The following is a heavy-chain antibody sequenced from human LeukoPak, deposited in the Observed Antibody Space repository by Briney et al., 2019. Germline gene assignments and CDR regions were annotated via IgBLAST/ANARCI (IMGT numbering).Heavy chain of an antibody. CDR3: AKMTRFLEWSDFDY. D-gene: IGHD3-3*01. Sequence: GGSLRLSCAASGFTFSSYAMSWVRQPPGKGLEWVSGISGSGDNTYYADSVKGRFTISRDNSKNTLYLQMNSLRAEDTAVYYCAKMTRFLEWSDFDYWGQGTLVTVSS. CDR1: GFTFSSYA. J-gene: IGHJ4*02. CDR2: ISGSGDNT. V-gene: IGHV3-23*01.